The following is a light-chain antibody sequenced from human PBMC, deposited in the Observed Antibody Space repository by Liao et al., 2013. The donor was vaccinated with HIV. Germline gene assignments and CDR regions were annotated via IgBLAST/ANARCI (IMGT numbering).Light chain of an antibody. CDR1: NIGSKS. CDR2: YDS. V-gene: IGLV3-21*01. CDR3: QVWDSGSEHYV. J-gene: IGLJ1*01. Sequence: SYVLTQPPSVSVAPGKTARITCGGNNIGSKSVHWYQQKPGQAPVLVIYYDSDRPSGIPERFSGSTSGNTATLTISRVEAGDEADYYCQVWDSGSEHYVFAAGTKVTVL.